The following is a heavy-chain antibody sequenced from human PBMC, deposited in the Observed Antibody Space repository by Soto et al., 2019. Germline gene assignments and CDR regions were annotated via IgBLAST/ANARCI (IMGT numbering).Heavy chain of an antibody. V-gene: IGHV3-33*01. D-gene: IGHD2-15*01. CDR1: GFTFSSYG. J-gene: IGHJ3*02. CDR3: AREGVGGYCSGGSCYSLEAFDI. Sequence: GGSLRLSCAASGFTFSSYGMHWVRQAPGKGLEWVAVIWYDGSNKYYADSVKGRFTISRDNSKNTLYLQMNSLRAEDTAVYYCAREGVGGYCSGGSCYSLEAFDIWGQGTMVTVSS. CDR2: IWYDGSNK.